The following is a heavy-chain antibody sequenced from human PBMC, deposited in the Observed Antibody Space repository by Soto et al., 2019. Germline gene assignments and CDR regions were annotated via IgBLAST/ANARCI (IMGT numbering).Heavy chain of an antibody. CDR2: MNPNSGNT. CDR3: ARGSYGSGSTLNYYYYMDV. V-gene: IGHV1-8*01. CDR1: GYTFTSYD. Sequence: ASVKVSCKASGYTFTSYDINWVRQATGQGLEWMGWMNPNSGNTGYAQKFQGRVTMTRNTSISTAYMELSSLRSEDTAVYYCARGSYGSGSTLNYYYYMDVWGKGTTVTV. J-gene: IGHJ6*03. D-gene: IGHD3-10*01.